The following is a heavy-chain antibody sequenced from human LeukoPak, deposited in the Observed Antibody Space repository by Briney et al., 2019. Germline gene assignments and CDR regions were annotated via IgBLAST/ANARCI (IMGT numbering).Heavy chain of an antibody. V-gene: IGHV4-61*01. CDR2: IYYSGST. Sequence: SETLSPTCTVSGGSVSSGSYYWSWIRQPPGKGLEWIVYIYYSGSTNYNPSLKSRVTISVDTSKNQFSLKLSSVTAADTAVYYCARMGMAARAYYFDYWGQGTLVTVSS. D-gene: IGHD6-13*01. CDR1: GGSVSSGSYY. CDR3: ARMGMAARAYYFDY. J-gene: IGHJ4*02.